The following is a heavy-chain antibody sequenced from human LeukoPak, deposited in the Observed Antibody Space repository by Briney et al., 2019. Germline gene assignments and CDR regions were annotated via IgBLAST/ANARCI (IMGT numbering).Heavy chain of an antibody. CDR2: IYHSGST. Sequence: PSETLSLTCAVSGGSISSGGYSWSWIRQPPGKGLEWIGYIYHSGSTYYNPSLKSRVTISVDRSKNQFSLKLSSVTAADTAVYYCASTATPEVDAFDIWGQGTMVTVSS. V-gene: IGHV4-30-2*01. CDR1: GGSISSGGYS. CDR3: ASTATPEVDAFDI. J-gene: IGHJ3*02.